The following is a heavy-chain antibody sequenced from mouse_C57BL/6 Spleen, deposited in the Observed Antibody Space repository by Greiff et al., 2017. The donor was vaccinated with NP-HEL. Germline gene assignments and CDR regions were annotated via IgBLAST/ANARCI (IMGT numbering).Heavy chain of an antibody. Sequence: QVQLQQPGAELVKPGASVKLSCKASGYTFTSYWMQWVKQRPGQGLEWIGEIDPSDSYTNYNQKFKGKATLTVDTSSSTAYMQLSSLTSEDSAVYYCARRANWDAYWYFDVWGTGTTVTVSS. CDR3: ARRANWDAYWYFDV. D-gene: IGHD4-1*01. V-gene: IGHV1-50*01. CDR2: IDPSDSYT. CDR1: GYTFTSYW. J-gene: IGHJ1*03.